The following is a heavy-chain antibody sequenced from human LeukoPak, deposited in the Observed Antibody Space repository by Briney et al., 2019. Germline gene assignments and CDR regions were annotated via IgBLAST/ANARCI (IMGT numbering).Heavy chain of an antibody. J-gene: IGHJ4*02. CDR2: ISSSSSYI. CDR1: GFTFSSYG. Sequence: AGGSLRLSCAASGFTFSSYGMNWVRQAPGKGLEWVSSISSSSSYIYYADSVKGRFTISRDNAKNSLYLQMNSLRAEDTAVYYCARDRAAAGFDYWGQGTLVTVSS. V-gene: IGHV3-21*01. D-gene: IGHD6-13*01. CDR3: ARDRAAAGFDY.